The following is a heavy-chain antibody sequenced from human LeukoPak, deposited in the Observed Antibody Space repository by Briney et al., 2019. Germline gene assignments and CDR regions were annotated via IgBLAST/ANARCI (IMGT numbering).Heavy chain of an antibody. V-gene: IGHV4-30-2*01. Sequence: LRLSCAASGFTFSSYAMSWVRQAPGKGLEWIGYIYHSGSTYYNPSLKSRVTISVDRSKNQFSLKLSSVTAADTAVYYCAREEQQLGYDYWGQGTLVTVSS. CDR1: GFTFSSYA. CDR3: AREEQQLGYDY. D-gene: IGHD6-13*01. CDR2: IYHSGST. J-gene: IGHJ4*02.